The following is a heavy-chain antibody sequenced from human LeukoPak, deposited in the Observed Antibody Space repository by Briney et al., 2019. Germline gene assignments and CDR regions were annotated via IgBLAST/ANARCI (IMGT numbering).Heavy chain of an antibody. CDR2: INPNSGGT. Sequence: ASVKVSCKASGYTFTGYYMHWVRQAPGQGLEGMGWINPNSGGTNYAQKFQGRVTMTRDTSISTAYMELSRLRSDDTAVYYCARDLHGSGSLDRRWGQGTLVTVSS. CDR1: GYTFTGYY. V-gene: IGHV1-2*02. D-gene: IGHD3-10*01. J-gene: IGHJ4*02. CDR3: ARDLHGSGSLDRR.